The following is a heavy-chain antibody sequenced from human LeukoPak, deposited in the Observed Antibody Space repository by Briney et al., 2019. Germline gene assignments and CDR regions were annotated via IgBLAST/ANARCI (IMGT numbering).Heavy chain of an antibody. CDR1: GVTFSNYW. CDR2: TNTDGQTT. CDR3: ARPGTGFDC. D-gene: IGHD1-1*01. Sequence: GGSLRLSCAASGVTFSNYWMHWGREAPGKGLVWVSRTNTDGQTTSYADSVKGRFSISRDNAKNTLYLQMNSLRAEDTAVYYCARPGTGFDCWGQGTLVTVSS. V-gene: IGHV3-74*01. J-gene: IGHJ4*02.